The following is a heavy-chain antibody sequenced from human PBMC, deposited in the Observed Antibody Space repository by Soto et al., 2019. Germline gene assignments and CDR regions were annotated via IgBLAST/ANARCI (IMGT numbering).Heavy chain of an antibody. CDR3: AHRRSGYFDS. V-gene: IGHV2-5*02. CDR2: IYWDDDK. J-gene: IGHJ4*02. CDR1: GFSLTETGMG. Sequence: QITLKESGPPLVKPTQTLTLTCTFSGFSLTETGMGVGWIRQPPGKALEWLALIYWDDDKCYSPSLKRGLTISKDASKNQVVLTKTNVDAVDTATYYCAHRRSGYFDSWGQGTLVTVSS.